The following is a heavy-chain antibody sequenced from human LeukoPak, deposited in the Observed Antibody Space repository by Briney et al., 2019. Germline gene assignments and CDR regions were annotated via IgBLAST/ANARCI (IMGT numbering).Heavy chain of an antibody. V-gene: IGHV3-23*01. D-gene: IGHD1-26*01. Sequence: GGSLRLSCAASGFTFSSIAMSWVRQAPDKGLEWVSTISGSGGGTYYADSVKGRFTISRDDSKNTLYLQMNSLRADDTAVYYCAKGLGRYRNNFFDYWGQGNLVTVSS. J-gene: IGHJ4*02. CDR2: ISGSGGGT. CDR1: GFTFSSIA. CDR3: AKGLGRYRNNFFDY.